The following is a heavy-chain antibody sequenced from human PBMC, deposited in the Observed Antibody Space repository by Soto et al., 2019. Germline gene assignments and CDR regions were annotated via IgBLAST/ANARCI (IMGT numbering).Heavy chain of an antibody. CDR3: TTDVGGYDEYYYYGMDV. V-gene: IGHV3-15*07. CDR1: GFTFSNAW. CDR2: IKSKTDGGTT. Sequence: GGSLRLSCAASGFTFSNAWMNWVRQAPGKGLEWVGRIKSKTDGGTTDYAAPVKGRFTISRDDSKNTLYLQMNSLKTEDTAVYYCTTDVGGYDEYYYYGMDVWGQGTTVTVSS. D-gene: IGHD5-12*01. J-gene: IGHJ6*02.